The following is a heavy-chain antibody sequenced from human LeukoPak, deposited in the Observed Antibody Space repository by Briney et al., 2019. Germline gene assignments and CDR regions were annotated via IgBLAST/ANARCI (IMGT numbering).Heavy chain of an antibody. Sequence: SETLSLTCTVSGGSISSYYWSWIRQPPGKGLEWIGEIYHSGSTNYNPSLKSRVTISVDKSKNQFSLKLSSVTAADTAVYYCARVGVGPPTTVVTRPHYYYYYMDVWGKGTTVTVSS. CDR2: IYHSGST. V-gene: IGHV4-59*12. J-gene: IGHJ6*03. CDR1: GGSISSYY. D-gene: IGHD4-23*01. CDR3: ARVGVGPPTTVVTRPHYYYYYMDV.